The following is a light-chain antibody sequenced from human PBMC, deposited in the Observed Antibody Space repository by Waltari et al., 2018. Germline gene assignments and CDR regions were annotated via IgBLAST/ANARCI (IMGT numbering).Light chain of an antibody. J-gene: IGLJ3*02. CDR1: KWGDKY. CDR2: QDS. CDR3: QAWDSSTGV. Sequence: SYELTQPPSVSVSPGQTASLTCSGDKWGDKYACWYQRKPGQSLVLDIYQDSKRPSGIPELFSGSNSGNTATLTCRGTQARDEADYYCQAWDSSTGVFGGGTKLTVL. V-gene: IGLV3-1*01.